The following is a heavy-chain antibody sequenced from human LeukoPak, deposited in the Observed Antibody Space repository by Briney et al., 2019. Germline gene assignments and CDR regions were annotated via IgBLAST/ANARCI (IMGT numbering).Heavy chain of an antibody. CDR1: GGSFSGYY. CDR2: INHSGST. Sequence: PSETLSLTCAVYGGSFSGYYWSWIRQPPGKGLEWIGGINHSGSTNYNPSLKSRVTISVDTSKNQFSLKLSSVTAADTAVYYCARGWGPYGGHYFDYWGQGTLVTVSS. V-gene: IGHV4-34*01. CDR3: ARGWGPYGGHYFDY. J-gene: IGHJ4*02. D-gene: IGHD4-23*01.